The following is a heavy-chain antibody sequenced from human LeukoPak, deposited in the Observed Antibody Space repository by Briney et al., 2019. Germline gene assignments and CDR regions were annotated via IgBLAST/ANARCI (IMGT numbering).Heavy chain of an antibody. Sequence: GGSLRLSCAASGFTFSIYAMSWVRQAPGKGLEWVSSITSSGETTYYAGSVKGQFTISRDNSKNTVYRQMNSLRAEDTAVYYCARDRPNYYGANGHYYRRDGDYWGQGTLVTVSS. V-gene: IGHV3-23*01. J-gene: IGHJ4*02. CDR2: ITSSGETT. CDR1: GFTFSIYA. D-gene: IGHD3-22*01. CDR3: ARDRPNYYGANGHYYRRDGDY.